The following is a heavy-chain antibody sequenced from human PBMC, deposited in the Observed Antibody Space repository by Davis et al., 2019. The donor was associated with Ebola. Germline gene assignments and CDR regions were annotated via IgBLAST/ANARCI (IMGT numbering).Heavy chain of an antibody. CDR1: GVTFSSYS. CDR2: ISSSSSYI. CDR3: ARDGIAVAGTGYYYYYGMDV. V-gene: IGHV3-21*01. D-gene: IGHD6-19*01. Sequence: PPGSLTLSCPASGVTFSSYSMNWVRQAPGTGLELVSSISSSSSYIYYSDSVKGRFTISRDNAKNSLYLQMNSLRAEDTDVYYCARDGIAVAGTGYYYYYGMDVWGQGTTVTVSS. J-gene: IGHJ6*02.